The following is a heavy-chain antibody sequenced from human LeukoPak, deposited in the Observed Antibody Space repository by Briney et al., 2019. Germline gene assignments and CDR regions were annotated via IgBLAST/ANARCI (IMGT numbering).Heavy chain of an antibody. V-gene: IGHV3-30*03. Sequence: GRSLRLSCAASGFTFSSYGMHWVRQAPGKGLEWVAVISYDGSNKYYADSVKGRFTISRDNSKNTLYLQMNSLRAEDTAVYYCARDDYGGFDWGQGTLVTVSS. D-gene: IGHD4-23*01. J-gene: IGHJ4*02. CDR1: GFTFSSYG. CDR3: ARDDYGGFD. CDR2: ISYDGSNK.